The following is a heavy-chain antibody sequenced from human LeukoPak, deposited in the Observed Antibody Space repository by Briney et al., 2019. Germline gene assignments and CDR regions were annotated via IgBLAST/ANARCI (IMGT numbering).Heavy chain of an antibody. CDR2: INHSGST. CDR1: GGSFSGYY. CDR3: ARGSIWLDP. D-gene: IGHD3-3*02. J-gene: IGHJ5*02. Sequence: SETLSLTCAVYGGSFSGYYWSWIRQPPGKGLEWIGEINHSGSTNYNPSLKSRVTISVDTSKNQFSLKLSSVTAADTAVYYCARGSIWLDPWGQGTLVTVSS. V-gene: IGHV4-34*01.